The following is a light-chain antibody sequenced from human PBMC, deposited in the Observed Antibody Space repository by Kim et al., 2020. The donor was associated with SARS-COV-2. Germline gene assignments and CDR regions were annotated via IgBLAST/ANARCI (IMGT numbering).Light chain of an antibody. CDR3: AAWDDRLNGQL. Sequence: QRVTISCSGNSSNIGNNAVNWYQVLPGKAPKLLIYYDDVLASGVSDRFSGSKSGTSASLAISGLQSDDEADYYCAAWDDRLNGQLFGGGTQLTVL. J-gene: IGLJ2*01. CDR1: SSNIGNNA. V-gene: IGLV1-36*01. CDR2: YDD.